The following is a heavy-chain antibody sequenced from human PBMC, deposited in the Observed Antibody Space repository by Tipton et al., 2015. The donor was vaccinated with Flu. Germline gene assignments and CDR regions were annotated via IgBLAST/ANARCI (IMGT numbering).Heavy chain of an antibody. D-gene: IGHD2-15*01. J-gene: IGHJ4*02. CDR2: IYPSDSDT. CDR1: GYSFSSNW. V-gene: IGHV5-51*03. Sequence: QSGAEVKKPGESLKISCKGSGYSFSSNWIAWVRQMPGKGLEWMGVIYPSDSDTRYSPSFQGQVTISADKSISTAFLQWCSLKSSDSGLYYCAKRGGNSYWNPLDFLGQGTLVPVS. CDR3: AKRGGNSYWNPLDF.